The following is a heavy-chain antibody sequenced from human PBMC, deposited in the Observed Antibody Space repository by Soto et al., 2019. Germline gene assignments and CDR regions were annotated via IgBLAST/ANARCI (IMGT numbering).Heavy chain of an antibody. CDR1: EYTFTSDY. D-gene: IGHD4-17*01. Sequence: GASVKVSCKASEYTFTSDYMRWVRQAPGQGLEWMGIINPSGGSTSYAQKFQGRVTMTRDTSTSTVYMELSSLRSEDTAVYYCARGYGDYRRFDPWGQGTLVTVSS. CDR3: ARGYGDYRRFDP. J-gene: IGHJ5*02. CDR2: INPSGGST. V-gene: IGHV1-46*03.